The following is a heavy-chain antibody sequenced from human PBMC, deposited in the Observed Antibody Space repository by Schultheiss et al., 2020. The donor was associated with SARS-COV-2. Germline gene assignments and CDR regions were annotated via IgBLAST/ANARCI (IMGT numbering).Heavy chain of an antibody. CDR2: ISSNGGST. J-gene: IGHJ2*01. CDR1: GFTFSSYS. CDR3: AKEAMIVVVNRYFDL. Sequence: GGSLRLSCAASGFTFSSYSMNWVRQAPGKGLEYVSAISSNGGSTYYADSVKGRFTISRDNSKNTLYLQMNSLRAEDTAVYYCAKEAMIVVVNRYFDLWGRGTLVTVSS. D-gene: IGHD3-22*01. V-gene: IGHV3-64*04.